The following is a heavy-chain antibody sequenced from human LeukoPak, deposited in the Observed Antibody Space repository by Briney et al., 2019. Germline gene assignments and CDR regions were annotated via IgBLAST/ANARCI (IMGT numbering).Heavy chain of an antibody. CDR2: IYYSGST. CDR3: ARGPPGHILGVVVPAAISGFDP. Sequence: SETLSLTCTVSGGSISSYYWSWIRQPPGRGLEWIGYIYYSGSTNYNPSLKSRVTISVDTSKNQFSLKLSSVTAADTAVYYCARGPPGHILGVVVPAAISGFDPWGQGTLVTVSS. J-gene: IGHJ5*02. CDR1: GGSISSYY. V-gene: IGHV4-59*01. D-gene: IGHD2-2*01.